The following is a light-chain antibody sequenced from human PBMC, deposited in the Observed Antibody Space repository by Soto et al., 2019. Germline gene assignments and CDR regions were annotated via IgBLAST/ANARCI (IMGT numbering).Light chain of an antibody. V-gene: IGKV1-39*01. CDR1: QSISSY. J-gene: IGKJ4*01. Sequence: DIQMTQSPTSLSASVGDRVTITCRASQSISSYLDWYQQKPGKAPKLLIYAVSNLQSGVPSRSRGSRSGTDFTLTIRSLQREDFATYYFQQAHSFPLTLGGGTKV. CDR3: QQAHSFPLT. CDR2: AVS.